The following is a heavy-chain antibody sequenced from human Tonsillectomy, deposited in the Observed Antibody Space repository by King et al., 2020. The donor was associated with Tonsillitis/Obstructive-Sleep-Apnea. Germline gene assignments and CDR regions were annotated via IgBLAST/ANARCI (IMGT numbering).Heavy chain of an antibody. D-gene: IGHD6-6*01. CDR3: ARVIAARPIVYYMDV. V-gene: IGHV4-31*01. Sequence: VQLQESGPGLAKPSETLSLTCTVSGVSITSPGYYWSWVRQHPGKGLEWIGYIYYRGNTFYNPSLRSPLTISMDRSKNQFSLRLSSVAAADTAVYYCARVIAARPIVYYMDVWGKGTTVTVSS. CDR2: IYYRGNT. CDR1: GVSITSPGYY. J-gene: IGHJ6*03.